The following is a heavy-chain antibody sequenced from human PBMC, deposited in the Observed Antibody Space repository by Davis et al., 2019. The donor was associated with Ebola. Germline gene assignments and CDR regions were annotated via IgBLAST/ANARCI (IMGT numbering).Heavy chain of an antibody. Sequence: MPSETLSLTCTVSGGSISSGDYYWTWIRQPPGKGLEWIGEINHSGSTNYNPSLKSRVTISVDTSKNQFSLKLSSVTAADTAVYYCARVGSPGRWYYYGMDVWGQGTTVTVSS. V-gene: IGHV4-39*07. CDR1: GGSISSGDYY. CDR3: ARVGSPGRWYYYGMDV. J-gene: IGHJ6*02. CDR2: INHSGST. D-gene: IGHD6-13*01.